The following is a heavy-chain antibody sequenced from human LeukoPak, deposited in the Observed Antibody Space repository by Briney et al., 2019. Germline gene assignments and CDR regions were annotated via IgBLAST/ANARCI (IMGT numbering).Heavy chain of an antibody. CDR2: LYYDGSHS. CDR3: AKARYCSSSSCYGTHADY. V-gene: IGHV3-33*06. Sequence: GGSLRLSCGASGFSFSDHGMHWIRQAPGKGLEWVAVLYYDGSHSFYADSVKGRFTISRDNSKNTLHLQMNSLRAEDTAVYYCAKARYCSSSSCYGTHADYWGQGTLVTASS. D-gene: IGHD2-2*01. CDR1: GFSFSDHG. J-gene: IGHJ4*02.